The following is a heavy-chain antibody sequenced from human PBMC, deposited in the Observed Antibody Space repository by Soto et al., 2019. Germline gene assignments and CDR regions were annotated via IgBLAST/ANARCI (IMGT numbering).Heavy chain of an antibody. Sequence: ASVKVSCKASGYTFTSYYMHWVRQAPGQGLEWMGIINPSGGSTSYAQKFQGRVTMTRDTSTSKVYMELRSLSSEDTAVYYCAGDYIRVVAATPNWFDPWGQGTLVTVSS. J-gene: IGHJ5*02. D-gene: IGHD2-15*01. CDR1: GYTFTSYY. CDR3: AGDYIRVVAATPNWFDP. CDR2: INPSGGST. V-gene: IGHV1-46*01.